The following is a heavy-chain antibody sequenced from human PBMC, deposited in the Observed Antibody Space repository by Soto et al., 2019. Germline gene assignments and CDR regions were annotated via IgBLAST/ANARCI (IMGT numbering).Heavy chain of an antibody. Sequence: QVQLVESGGGVVQSGGSLRLSCGGSGFIFSRYGMHWVRQAPGKGLEWVTGISYDGGERFYADSVKGRFTISRGNSKNRLDLKMSSLRHEDTAVYYCARDLPIYFRGDCNFDFWGQGALFTVSS. J-gene: IGHJ4*02. CDR1: GFIFSRYG. D-gene: IGHD2-21*02. CDR2: ISYDGGER. V-gene: IGHV3-30*03. CDR3: ARDLPIYFRGDCNFDF.